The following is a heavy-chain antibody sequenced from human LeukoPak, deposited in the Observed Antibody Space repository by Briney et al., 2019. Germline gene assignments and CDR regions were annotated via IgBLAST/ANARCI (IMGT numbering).Heavy chain of an antibody. V-gene: IGHV3-7*03. CDR3: ARDSGWWRFDF. D-gene: IGHD6-13*01. Sequence: GGSLRLSCAASRFTFSSYAMSWVRQAPGQGLEWVASIKEDGSEKHYVDSVKGRFTISRDNGKNSLYLQMNSLRAEDTAVYYCARDSGWWRFDFWGQGTLVTVSS. CDR2: IKEDGSEK. J-gene: IGHJ4*02. CDR1: RFTFSSYA.